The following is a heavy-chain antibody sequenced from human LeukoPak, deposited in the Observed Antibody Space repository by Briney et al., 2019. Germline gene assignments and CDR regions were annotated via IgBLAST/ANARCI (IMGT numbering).Heavy chain of an antibody. CDR2: ISGSGGSP. J-gene: IGHJ4*02. CDR3: AKRGVGAEFDY. V-gene: IGHV3-23*01. D-gene: IGHD1-26*01. CDR1: GFTFSSYA. Sequence: GGSLRLSCAASGFTFSSYAMSWVRQAPGKGLEWVSVISGSGGSPYYADSVKGRFTISRDNSKNTLYLQMNSLRAEDTAVYYCAKRGVGAEFDYWGQGTLVTVSS.